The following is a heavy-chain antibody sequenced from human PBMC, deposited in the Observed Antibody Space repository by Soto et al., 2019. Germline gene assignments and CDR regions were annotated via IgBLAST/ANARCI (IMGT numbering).Heavy chain of an antibody. CDR1: GFTFNDYT. D-gene: IGHD3-10*01. CDR2: LGGSSEYI. V-gene: IGHV3-23*01. Sequence: EVQLLEAGGGLVQPGGSLRLSCAASGFTFNDYTMTWVRQAPGKGLEWASSLGGSSEYIEYADSVKGRFTISRDNSKNTVYLQMNSLRVDDTAMYYCAKVHGSACWGQGTMVTVSS. J-gene: IGHJ3*01. CDR3: AKVHGSAC.